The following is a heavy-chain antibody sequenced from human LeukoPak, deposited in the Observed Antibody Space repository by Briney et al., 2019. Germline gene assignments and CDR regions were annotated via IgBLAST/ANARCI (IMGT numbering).Heavy chain of an antibody. Sequence: PGGSLRLSCAASGFTFSSYAMSWVRQAPGKGLEWVSAISGSGGSTYYADSVKGRFTISRDNSKNTLYLQMNSLRAEDTAVYYCAKDSKNPQTRYSYGYPIDYWGQGTLVTVSS. CDR1: GFTFSSYA. V-gene: IGHV3-23*01. J-gene: IGHJ4*02. CDR2: ISGSGGST. CDR3: AKDSKNPQTRYSYGYPIDY. D-gene: IGHD5-18*01.